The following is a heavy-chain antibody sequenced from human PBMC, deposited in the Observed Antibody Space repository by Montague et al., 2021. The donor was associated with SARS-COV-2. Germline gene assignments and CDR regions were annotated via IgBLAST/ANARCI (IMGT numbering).Heavy chain of an antibody. CDR2: ISSSSSYI. V-gene: IGHV3-21*01. J-gene: IGHJ4*02. CDR1: GLTFSSYS. CDR3: ARDARYDFWSGYYFDY. Sequence: SLRLSCAASGLTFSSYSMNWVRQAPGKGLEWVSSISSSSSYIYYADSVKGRFTISRDNAKNSLYLQMNSLRAEDTAVYYCARDARYDFWSGYYFDYWGQGTLVTVSS. D-gene: IGHD3-3*01.